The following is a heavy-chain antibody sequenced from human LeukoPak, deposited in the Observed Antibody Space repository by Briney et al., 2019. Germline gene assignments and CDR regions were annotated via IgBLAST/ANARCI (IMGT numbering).Heavy chain of an antibody. CDR3: ARDKNGWYDS. Sequence: GGSLRLSCAASGFTFSSYAMSWVRQAPGKGLEWVSAISGSGGSTYYANSVKGRFTISRDNSRNTLYLQMNSLRAEDTAVYYCARDKNGWYDSWGQGTLVTVPS. V-gene: IGHV3-23*01. CDR2: ISGSGGST. J-gene: IGHJ5*01. D-gene: IGHD2-8*01. CDR1: GFTFSSYA.